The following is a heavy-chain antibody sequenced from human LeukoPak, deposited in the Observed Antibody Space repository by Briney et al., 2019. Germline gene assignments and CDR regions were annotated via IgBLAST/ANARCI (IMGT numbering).Heavy chain of an antibody. Sequence: PGGSLRLSCAASGFTVSSNYMSWVRQAPGKGLEWVSVIYSGGGTYYADSVKGRFTISRDNSKNTLYLQMNSLSAGDTAVYYCARDLGYYYDSSGYPYYFDYWGQGTLVTVSS. CDR2: IYSGGGT. V-gene: IGHV3-53*01. CDR3: ARDLGYYYDSSGYPYYFDY. D-gene: IGHD3-22*01. CDR1: GFTVSSNY. J-gene: IGHJ4*02.